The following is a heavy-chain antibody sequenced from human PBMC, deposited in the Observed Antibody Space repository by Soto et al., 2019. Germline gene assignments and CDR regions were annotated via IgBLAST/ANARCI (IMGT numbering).Heavy chain of an antibody. Sequence: GGSLRLSCAASGFTFSDYYMSWIRQAPGKGLEWVSYISSSGSTIYYADSVKGRFTISRDNAKNSLYVQMNSLRAEDTAVYYCARVRGRDDYGDYDPYYFDYWGQGTLVTVSS. CDR2: ISSSGSTI. J-gene: IGHJ4*02. V-gene: IGHV3-11*01. CDR1: GFTFSDYY. D-gene: IGHD4-17*01. CDR3: ARVRGRDDYGDYDPYYFDY.